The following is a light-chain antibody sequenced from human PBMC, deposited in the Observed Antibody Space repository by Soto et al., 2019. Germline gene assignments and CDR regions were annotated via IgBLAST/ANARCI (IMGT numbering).Light chain of an antibody. CDR1: KLGDKY. V-gene: IGLV3-1*01. J-gene: IGLJ2*01. CDR3: QAWDSSTVV. CDR2: QDS. Sequence: SYELTQPPSVSVSPGQTASITCSGDKLGDKYACWYQQKPGQSPVVVIYQDSKRPSGIPERLSGSKSGNTATLTISGTQAMDEADYSCQAWDSSTVVFGGGTKLTVL.